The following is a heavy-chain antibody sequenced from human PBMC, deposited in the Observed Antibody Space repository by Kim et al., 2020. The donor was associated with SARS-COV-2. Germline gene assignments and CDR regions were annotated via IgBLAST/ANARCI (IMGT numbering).Heavy chain of an antibody. D-gene: IGHD2-8*01. J-gene: IGHJ4*02. CDR1: GGSISGYY. CDR2: IYYGVST. CDR3: ARSGTSSSLVYY. V-gene: IGHV4-59*01. Sequence: SETLSLTCTVSGGSISGYYWSWIRQPPGKGLEWIGYIYYGVSTNYNPSLRSRVTISVDTSKRQFSLRLSSLAAADTAVFYCARSGTSSSLVYYWGQGTLV.